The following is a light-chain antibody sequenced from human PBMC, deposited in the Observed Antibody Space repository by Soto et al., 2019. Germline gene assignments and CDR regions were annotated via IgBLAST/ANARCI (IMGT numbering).Light chain of an antibody. J-gene: IGKJ1*01. Sequence: IQMTQSPSTLSSSVEDRVTITCRASQSISSWLAWYQQKPGKAPKLLIYKASSLESGVPSRFSGSGSGTEFTLTISSLQPDDFATYYCQQYNSYWTFGQGTKVDI. CDR2: KAS. CDR1: QSISSW. V-gene: IGKV1-5*03. CDR3: QQYNSYWT.